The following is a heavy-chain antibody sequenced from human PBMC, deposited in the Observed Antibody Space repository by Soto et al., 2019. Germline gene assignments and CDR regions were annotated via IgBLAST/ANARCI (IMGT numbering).Heavy chain of an antibody. D-gene: IGHD6-13*01. J-gene: IGHJ5*02. CDR1: GGSITNYY. Sequence: SETLSLTCTVSGGSITNYYWRWIRQPPGKGLEWIAYIFYTGSTNYNPSLKGRVTISVDTSKNQFSLKLSSVTAADTAVYYCARFRSAAGTGGTNWFDPWGQGTLVTVS. CDR2: IFYTGST. V-gene: IGHV4-59*01. CDR3: ARFRSAAGTGGTNWFDP.